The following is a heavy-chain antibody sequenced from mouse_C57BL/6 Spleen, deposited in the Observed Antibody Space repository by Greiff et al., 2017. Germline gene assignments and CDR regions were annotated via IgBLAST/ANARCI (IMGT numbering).Heavy chain of an antibody. D-gene: IGHD2-3*01. CDR2: IHPNSGST. V-gene: IGHV1-64*01. Sequence: QVQLQQPGAELVKPGASVKLSCKASGYTFTSYWMHWVKQRPGQGLEWIGMIHPNSGSTNYNEKFKSKATLTVDKSSSTAYMQLSSLTTEDSAVYYCARGRLLQTFDYWGQGTTLTVSS. CDR1: GYTFTSYW. CDR3: ARGRLLQTFDY. J-gene: IGHJ2*01.